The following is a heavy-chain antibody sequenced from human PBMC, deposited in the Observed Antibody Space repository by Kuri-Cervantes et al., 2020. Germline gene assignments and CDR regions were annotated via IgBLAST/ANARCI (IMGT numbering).Heavy chain of an antibody. V-gene: IGHV3-30*04. D-gene: IGHD3-22*01. Sequence: GGSLRLSCAASGFTFSSYAMHWVRQAPGKGLEWVAVISYDGSNKYYADSVKGRFTISRDNSKNTLYLQMNSLRAEDTAVYYRALYDSSGYFGFAYWGQGTLVTVSS. CDR2: ISYDGSNK. CDR1: GFTFSSYA. CDR3: ALYDSSGYFGFAY. J-gene: IGHJ4*02.